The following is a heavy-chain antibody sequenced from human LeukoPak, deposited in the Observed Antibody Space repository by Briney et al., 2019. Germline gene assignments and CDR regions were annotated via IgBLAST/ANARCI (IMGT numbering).Heavy chain of an antibody. CDR1: GHTFTTYT. CDR3: ARGGSRIGSYFFDY. CDR2: IDAGNGNS. Sequence: GASVKLSCKASGHTFTTYTMHWVRQAPGQRLEWMGGIDAGNGNSKYSQNFQGRVTITRDTSAPTAYMELSSLRSEDTAVYYCARGGSRIGSYFFDYWGQGTLVTVSS. J-gene: IGHJ4*02. V-gene: IGHV1-3*01. D-gene: IGHD1-26*01.